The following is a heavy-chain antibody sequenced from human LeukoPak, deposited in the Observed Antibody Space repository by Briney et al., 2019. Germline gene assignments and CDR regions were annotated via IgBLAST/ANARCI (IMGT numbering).Heavy chain of an antibody. CDR3: ASSIAGPQAFDI. V-gene: IGHV4-31*03. Sequence: SETLSLTCTVSGGSISSGGHYWTWIRQHPGKGLEWIGYIYYSGSTYYNPSLKSRVTISVDTSKNQFSLKLSSVTAADTAVYYCASSIAGPQAFDIRGQGTMVTVSS. D-gene: IGHD6-6*01. CDR2: IYYSGST. CDR1: GGSISSGGHY. J-gene: IGHJ3*02.